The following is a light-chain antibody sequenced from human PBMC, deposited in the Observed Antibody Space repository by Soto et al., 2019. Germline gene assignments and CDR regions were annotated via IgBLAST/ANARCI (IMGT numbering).Light chain of an antibody. J-gene: IGKJ3*01. Sequence: DIQMTQSPSSLSASVGDRVSITFRASQSVSTYLNWYQQKPGKAPKLLIYAASTLHRGVPSRFSGSGSGTDFTLTVNNLQPEDFATYYCQQSYSIPFTFGPGTKVDI. CDR1: QSVSTY. CDR2: AAS. V-gene: IGKV1-39*01. CDR3: QQSYSIPFT.